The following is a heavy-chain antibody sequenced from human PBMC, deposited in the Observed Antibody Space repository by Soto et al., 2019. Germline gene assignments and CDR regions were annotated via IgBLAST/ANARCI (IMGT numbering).Heavy chain of an antibody. CDR3: ARQVRDWFDP. Sequence: LSLTCTVSGGSISSDYWSWIRQSPGKGLEWIGHIYHSGHTNYNPSLKSRVTISVDTSKNQFSLKLSSVTAADTAVYYCARQVRDWFDPWGQGTLVTVSS. CDR2: IYHSGHT. J-gene: IGHJ5*02. CDR1: GGSISSDY. V-gene: IGHV4-59*08.